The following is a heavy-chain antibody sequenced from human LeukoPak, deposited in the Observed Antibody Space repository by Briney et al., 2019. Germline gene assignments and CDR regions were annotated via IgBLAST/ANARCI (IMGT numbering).Heavy chain of an antibody. J-gene: IGHJ5*02. V-gene: IGHV4-31*03. CDR1: GGSISSGGYY. CDR2: IYYSGST. CDR3: ARVTSKGGNWFDP. D-gene: IGHD4-11*01. Sequence: SETLSLTCTVSGGSISSGGYYWSWIRQNPGKGLEWIGYIYYSGSTYYNPSLKSRVTISVDTSKNQFSLKLSSVTAADTAVYYCARVTSKGGNWFDPWGQGTLVTVSS.